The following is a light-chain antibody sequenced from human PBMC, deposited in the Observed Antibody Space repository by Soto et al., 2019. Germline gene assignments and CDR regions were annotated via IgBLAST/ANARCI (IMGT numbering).Light chain of an antibody. Sequence: QFVLTQPASVSGSPGQSITISCTGTSSDVGGYNYVSWYQQHPAKAPKLMIFEVSNRPSGISNRFSGSKSGNTASLTISGLQAEDEADYYCSSYTSSSNYVFGTGTKVTVL. CDR1: SSDVGGYNY. CDR2: EVS. J-gene: IGLJ1*01. CDR3: SSYTSSSNYV. V-gene: IGLV2-14*01.